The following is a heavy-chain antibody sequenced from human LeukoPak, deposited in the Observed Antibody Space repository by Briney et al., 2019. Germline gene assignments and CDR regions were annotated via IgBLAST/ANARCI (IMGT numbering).Heavy chain of an antibody. CDR2: IYNTGIT. D-gene: IGHD3-10*01. V-gene: IGHV4-4*07. Sequence: SETLSLTCTDSGGSINNYYWSWIRQPAGKGLEWIGRIYNTGITNYNPSLKSRVTMSVDTSNNQFSLKLSAVTAADTAVYYCARGSLTFDPWGQGTLVTVSS. CDR1: GGSINNYY. J-gene: IGHJ5*02. CDR3: ARGSLTFDP.